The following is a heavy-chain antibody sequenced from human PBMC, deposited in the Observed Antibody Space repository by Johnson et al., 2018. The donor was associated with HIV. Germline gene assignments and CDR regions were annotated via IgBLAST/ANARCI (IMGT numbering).Heavy chain of an antibody. J-gene: IGHJ3*02. D-gene: IGHD7-27*01. CDR3: ARQQLGISEDAFDI. Sequence: VQLVESGGGLLQPGGSMRLSCTASGFTFSSYEMNWVRQAPGQGLEWVAYIRHRGSTKYHADSVRGRFSISRDNTKNSLYLQMSSLRAEDTAVYYCARQQLGISEDAFDIWGQGTMVTVSS. V-gene: IGHV3-48*03. CDR1: GFTFSSYE. CDR2: IRHRGSTK.